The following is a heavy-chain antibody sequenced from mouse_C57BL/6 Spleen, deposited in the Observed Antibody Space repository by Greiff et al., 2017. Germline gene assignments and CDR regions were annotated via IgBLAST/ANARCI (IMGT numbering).Heavy chain of an antibody. J-gene: IGHJ3*01. CDR1: GYTFTSYW. V-gene: IGHV1-7*01. CDR3: ARPPDYCGSPWLAY. D-gene: IGHD1-1*01. Sequence: QVQLQQSGAELAKPGASVKLSCKASGYTFTSYWMHWVKQRPGLGLEWLGYIIPSRGYPKYNQKFKDKATLTAAQSSSTAYMQLSSLTSEDSAVYYCARPPDYCGSPWLAYWGQGTLVTVSA. CDR2: IIPSRGYP.